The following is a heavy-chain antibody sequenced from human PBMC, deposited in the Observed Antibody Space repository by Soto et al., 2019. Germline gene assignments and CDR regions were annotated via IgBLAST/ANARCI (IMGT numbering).Heavy chain of an antibody. J-gene: IGHJ4*02. CDR1: GFTFSSYW. CDR3: ARGFWSGYYYYFDY. V-gene: IGHV3-7*01. D-gene: IGHD3-3*01. CDR2: IKQDGSEK. Sequence: GGSLRLSCAASGFTFSSYWMSWVRQAPGKGLEWVANIKQDGSEKYYVDSVKGRFTISRDNAKNSLYLQMNSLRAEDTAVYYCARGFWSGYYYYFDYWGQGTLVTVSS.